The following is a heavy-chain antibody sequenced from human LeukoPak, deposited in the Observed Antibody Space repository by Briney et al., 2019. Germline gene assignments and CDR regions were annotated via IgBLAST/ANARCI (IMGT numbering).Heavy chain of an antibody. CDR2: IYTSGST. V-gene: IGHV4-4*09. D-gene: IGHD6-13*01. CDR1: GGSISSYY. J-gene: IGHJ4*02. CDR3: ARLGYSSSWYPDY. Sequence: SETLSLTCTVSGGSISSYYWSWIRQPPGKGLEWIGYIYTSGSTNYNPSLKSRVTISVDTSKNQFSLKLSSVTAADPAVYYCARLGYSSSWYPDYWGQGTLVTVSS.